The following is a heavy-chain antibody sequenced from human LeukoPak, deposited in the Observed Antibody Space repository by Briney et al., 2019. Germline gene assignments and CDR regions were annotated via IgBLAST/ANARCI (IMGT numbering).Heavy chain of an antibody. CDR2: INPNSGGT. D-gene: IGHD6-6*01. CDR3: ARAYSSSSVAYDAFDI. Sequence: ASVKVSCKTSGYTFVTKPISWVRQAPGQGLEWLGWINPNSGGTNYAQKFQGRVTMTRDTSISTAYMELRSLRSDDTAVYYCARAYSSSSVAYDAFDIWGQGTMVTVS. V-gene: IGHV1-2*02. CDR1: GYTFVTKP. J-gene: IGHJ3*02.